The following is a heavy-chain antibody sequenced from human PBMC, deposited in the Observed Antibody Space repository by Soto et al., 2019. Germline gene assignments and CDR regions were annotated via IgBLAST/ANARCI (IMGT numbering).Heavy chain of an antibody. CDR1: GGSISSGGYY. Sequence: PSETLSLTCTVSGGSISSGGYYWSWIRQHPGKGLEWIGYIYYSGSTYYNPSLKSRVTISVDTSKNQFSLKLSSVTAADTAVYYCARDLALPPGYYYDSSGYPAYGMDVWGQGTTVTVS. CDR3: ARDLALPPGYYYDSSGYPAYGMDV. D-gene: IGHD3-22*01. J-gene: IGHJ6*02. CDR2: IYYSGST. V-gene: IGHV4-31*03.